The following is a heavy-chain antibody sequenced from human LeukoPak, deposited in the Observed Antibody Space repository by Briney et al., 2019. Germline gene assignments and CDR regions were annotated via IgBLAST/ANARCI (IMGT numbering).Heavy chain of an antibody. Sequence: SETLSLTCAVYGGSFSGYYWSWIRQPPGKGLEWIGYIYYSGSTNYNPSLKSRVTISVDTSKNQFSLKLSSVTAADTAVYYCARVTVAGADAFDIWGQGTMVTVSS. V-gene: IGHV4-59*01. CDR3: ARVTVAGADAFDI. CDR1: GGSFSGYY. J-gene: IGHJ3*02. CDR2: IYYSGST. D-gene: IGHD4-23*01.